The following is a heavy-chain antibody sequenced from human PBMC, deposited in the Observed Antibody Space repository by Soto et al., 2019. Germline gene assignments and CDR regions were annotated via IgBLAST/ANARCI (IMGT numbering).Heavy chain of an antibody. CDR3: SADHPHMAMGWPV. CDR1: GFDFGSFG. CDR2: IVVVSGST. J-gene: IGHJ6*02. V-gene: IGHV1-58*02. D-gene: IGHD1-26*01. Sequence: WASVKVSCKASGFDFGSFGIQFLRQTRGRGLEWIGWIVVVSGSTNYARQFQGRVAISRDMSSSTAYLDLYDLKSDDTAVYFCSADHPHMAMGWPVWGQGTTVTVSS.